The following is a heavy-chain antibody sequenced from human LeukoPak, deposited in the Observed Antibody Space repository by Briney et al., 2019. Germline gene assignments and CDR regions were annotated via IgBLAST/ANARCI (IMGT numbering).Heavy chain of an antibody. CDR2: IYPDGSST. V-gene: IGHV3-74*01. Sequence: PGWSLRLSCGASGFTLSSYWIHWVRQAPGGGLVWVARIYPDGSSTDYADSVKGRFTISRDNTKNTLYLQMNSLRAEDTAVYYCARDSEPPSNWWGQGTLVTVSS. CDR3: ARDSEPPSNW. D-gene: IGHD1-1*01. J-gene: IGHJ4*02. CDR1: GFTLSSYW.